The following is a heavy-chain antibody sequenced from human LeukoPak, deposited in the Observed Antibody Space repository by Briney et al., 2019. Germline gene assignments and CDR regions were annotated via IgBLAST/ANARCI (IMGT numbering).Heavy chain of an antibody. CDR1: GYTFTGYY. D-gene: IGHD3-9*01. CDR3: ARGITISGSGMFDY. Sequence: ASVKVSCKASGYTFTGYYMHWVRQAPGQGLEWMGWINPNSGATNYAQKFQGRVAMTRDTSLSTAYMELSGLTYDDAAVYHCARGITISGSGMFDYWGQGTLVTVSS. CDR2: INPNSGAT. J-gene: IGHJ4*02. V-gene: IGHV1-2*02.